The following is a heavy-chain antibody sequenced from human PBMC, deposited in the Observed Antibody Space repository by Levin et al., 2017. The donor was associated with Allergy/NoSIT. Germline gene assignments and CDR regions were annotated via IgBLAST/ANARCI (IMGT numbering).Heavy chain of an antibody. CDR2: FYYSGDT. V-gene: IGHV4-39*07. Sequence: PSETLSLTCSVSGGSISGSTFYWGWIRQPPGKGPEWIGSFYYSGDTYYNPSLRSRVTISVDTSKHQFSLRVSSVTAADTAVYYCARDRGFYYDSSYFYHYGMDVWGQGTTVTVSS. J-gene: IGHJ6*02. CDR3: ARDRGFYYDSSYFYHYGMDV. D-gene: IGHD3-22*01. CDR1: GGSISGSTFY.